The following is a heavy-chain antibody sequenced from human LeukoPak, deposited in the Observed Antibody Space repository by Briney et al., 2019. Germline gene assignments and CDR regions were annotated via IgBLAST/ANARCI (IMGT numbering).Heavy chain of an antibody. CDR3: ARERGVSHPFDY. CDR1: GFTFSSYS. V-gene: IGHV3-21*01. Sequence: PGRSLRLSCAASGFTFSSYSMNWVRQAPGKGLEWVSSISSSSSYIYYADSVKGRFTISRDNAQNSLYLQMNSLRGEDTAVYYCARERGVSHPFDYWGQGTLVTVSS. CDR2: ISSSSSYI. J-gene: IGHJ4*02. D-gene: IGHD2-21*01.